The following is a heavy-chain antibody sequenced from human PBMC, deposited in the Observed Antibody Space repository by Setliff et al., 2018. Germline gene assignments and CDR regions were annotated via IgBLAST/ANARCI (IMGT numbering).Heavy chain of an antibody. CDR2: IYPDDSDT. CDR1: GYSFSTYW. Sequence: LGESLKISCKGSGYSFSTYWIGWVRQMPGKGLEWMGIIYPDDSDTRYSPSFQGRVTMSADKSISTAYLQWSSLEASDTAIYYCARHLKQPFSTYFYYMDVWGKGTTVTVSS. D-gene: IGHD6-13*01. J-gene: IGHJ6*03. CDR3: ARHLKQPFSTYFYYMDV. V-gene: IGHV5-51*01.